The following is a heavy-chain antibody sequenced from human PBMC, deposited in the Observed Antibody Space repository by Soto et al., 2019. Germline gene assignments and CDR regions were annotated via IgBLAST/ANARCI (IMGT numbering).Heavy chain of an antibody. D-gene: IGHD1-1*01. J-gene: IGHJ6*02. CDR2: IMPIFRTP. Sequence: QVQLEQSGAEVKKPGSSVKVSCKASGGTFSNSALSWVRQAPGQGLEWMGGIMPIFRTPDYAQKFQGRVTITSDESTSTVYMDLSGLTSDDTAVYYCARYKDRVQLGVNNYYMLDVWGQGTTVTVSS. V-gene: IGHV1-69*05. CDR3: ARYKDRVQLGVNNYYMLDV. CDR1: GGTFSNSA.